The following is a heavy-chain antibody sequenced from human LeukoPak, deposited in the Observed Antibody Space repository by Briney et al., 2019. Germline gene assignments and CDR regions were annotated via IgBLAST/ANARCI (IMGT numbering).Heavy chain of an antibody. Sequence: GASVKVSCKASGYTFTSYGISWVRQAPGQGLEWMGWISAYNGNTNYAQKLQGRVTMTTDTSTSTAFMELRSLRSDDTAVYYCARSGMVAAAGINYFDYWGQGTLVTVSS. V-gene: IGHV1-18*01. CDR3: ARSGMVAAAGINYFDY. CDR1: GYTFTSYG. J-gene: IGHJ4*02. CDR2: ISAYNGNT. D-gene: IGHD6-13*01.